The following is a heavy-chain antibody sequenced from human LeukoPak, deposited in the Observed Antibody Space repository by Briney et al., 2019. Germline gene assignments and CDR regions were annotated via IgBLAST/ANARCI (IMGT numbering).Heavy chain of an antibody. D-gene: IGHD1-26*01. CDR1: GGSISSCNW. CDR2: IHHSGST. J-gene: IGHJ4*02. Sequence: SGTLSLTCAVSGGSISSCNWWSWVRQPPGKGLEWIGEIHHSGSTNYNPSLKSRVTISVDKSRNQFSLKLSSVTAADTAVYYCAREGPGSYADYWGQGTLVTVSS. CDR3: AREGPGSYADY. V-gene: IGHV4-4*02.